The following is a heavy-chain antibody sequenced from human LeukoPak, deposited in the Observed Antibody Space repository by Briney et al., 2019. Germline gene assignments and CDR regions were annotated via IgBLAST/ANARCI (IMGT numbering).Heavy chain of an antibody. CDR2: IIPIFGTA. CDR3: ARASVVVPAAAESYYYYYMDV. V-gene: IGHV1-69*05. CDR1: GVTFSSYA. D-gene: IGHD2-2*01. Sequence: SVKVSCKASGVTFSSYAISWVRQAPGQGLEWMGGIIPIFGTANYAQKCQGRVTITTDESTSTAYMELSSLRSEDTAVYYCARASVVVPAAAESYYYYYMDVWGKGTTVTVSS. J-gene: IGHJ6*03.